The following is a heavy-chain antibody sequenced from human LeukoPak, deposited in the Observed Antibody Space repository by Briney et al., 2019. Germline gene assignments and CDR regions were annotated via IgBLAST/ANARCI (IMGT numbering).Heavy chain of an antibody. CDR1: GHTFTDYW. CDR2: IYPGDSDT. J-gene: IGHJ3*02. D-gene: IGHD5-24*01. Sequence: GESLKISCKGSGHTFTDYWIGWVRQMPGKGLEWMGIIYPGDSDTRYSPSFQGQVTTSADKSISTAYLQWSSLKAADTAMYYCARQSDGYKFDIWGQGTMVTVSS. V-gene: IGHV5-51*01. CDR3: ARQSDGYKFDI.